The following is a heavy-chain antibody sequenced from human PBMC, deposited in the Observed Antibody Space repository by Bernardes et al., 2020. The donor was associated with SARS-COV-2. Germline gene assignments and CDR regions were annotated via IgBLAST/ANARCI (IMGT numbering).Heavy chain of an antibody. J-gene: IGHJ6*02. CDR3: ARDATTSFGVVPGMDV. CDR1: GFTFSSHT. Sequence: GGSLRLSCAASGFTFSSHTMNWVRQAPGKGLEWVSCLNSISSYLYYADSVKGRFTISRDNTKKSLYLQINSLSAEDTAVYYCARDATTSFGVVPGMDVWGQGTTVTVSS. V-gene: IGHV3-21*01. CDR2: LNSISSYL. D-gene: IGHD3-3*01.